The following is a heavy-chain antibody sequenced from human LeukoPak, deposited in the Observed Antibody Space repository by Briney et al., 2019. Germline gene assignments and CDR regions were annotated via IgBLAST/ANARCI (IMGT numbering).Heavy chain of an antibody. D-gene: IGHD3-9*01. CDR3: AREKVLRYFDWLFHAFDI. Sequence: SETLSLTCTVSGYSISSGYYWGWIRQPPGKGLEWIGSIYHSGSTYYNPSLKSRVTISVDTSKNQFSLKLSSVTAADTAVYYCAREKVLRYFDWLFHAFDIWGQGTMVTVSS. CDR2: IYHSGST. J-gene: IGHJ3*02. CDR1: GYSISSGYY. V-gene: IGHV4-38-2*02.